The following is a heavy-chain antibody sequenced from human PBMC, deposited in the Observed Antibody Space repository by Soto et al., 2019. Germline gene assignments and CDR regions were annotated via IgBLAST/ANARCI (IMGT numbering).Heavy chain of an antibody. V-gene: IGHV1-46*01. Sequence: ASVKVSCKASGDTFTSYYMHWVRQAPGQGLEWMGIINPSGGSTSYAQKFQGRVTMTRETSTSTVYMELSSLRSEDTAVYYCASLNVDTAMVTGGPYYYGMAVWGQGTTVTVSS. D-gene: IGHD5-18*01. J-gene: IGHJ6*02. CDR2: INPSGGST. CDR1: GDTFTSYY. CDR3: ASLNVDTAMVTGGPYYYGMAV.